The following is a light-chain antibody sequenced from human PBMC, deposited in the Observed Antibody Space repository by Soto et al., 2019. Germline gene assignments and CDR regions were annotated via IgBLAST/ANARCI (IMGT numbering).Light chain of an antibody. J-gene: IGKJ4*01. CDR1: QGISSY. V-gene: IGKV1-9*01. CDR2: AVS. Sequence: DIQLTQSPSVLSASVGDRVTITCRASQGISSYFAWYQQKPGKAHKLLIYAVSTLQSGVPSRFSGGASGTEVNLTSSGLQPEDFATYYFQQLNSYRLTFGGGTKVEIK. CDR3: QQLNSYRLT.